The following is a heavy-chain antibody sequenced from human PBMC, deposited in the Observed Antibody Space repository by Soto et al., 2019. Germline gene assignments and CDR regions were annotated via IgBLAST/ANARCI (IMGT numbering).Heavy chain of an antibody. V-gene: IGHV4-30-4*01. CDR2: MYYSGNT. CDR3: ARYSGYDRWFDP. D-gene: IGHD5-12*01. J-gene: IGHJ5*02. Sequence: QVQLQESGPGLVKPSQTLSLTCIVSGGSISSGDYYWSWIRQPPGKGLEWIGYMYYSGNTYYNPSLTGRVTISVDTSKNQFSLKVNSVTAADTALYYCARYSGYDRWFDPWGQGTLVTVSS. CDR1: GGSISSGDYY.